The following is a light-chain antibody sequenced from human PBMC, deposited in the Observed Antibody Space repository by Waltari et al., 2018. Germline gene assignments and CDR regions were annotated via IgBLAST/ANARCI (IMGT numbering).Light chain of an antibody. CDR3: QQYNNWPRT. Sequence: EIVMTQSPATLSVSPGERATPSCRASQRVSSNLAWYQQKPGQAPRLLIYGASTPAAGIPARFSGSGSGTEFTLTISSLQSEDLALYFCQQYNNWPRTFGQGTKVEI. V-gene: IGKV3-15*01. J-gene: IGKJ2*02. CDR1: QRVSSN. CDR2: GAS.